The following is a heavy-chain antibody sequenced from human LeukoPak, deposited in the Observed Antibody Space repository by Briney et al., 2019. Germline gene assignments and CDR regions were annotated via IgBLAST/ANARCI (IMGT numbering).Heavy chain of an antibody. Sequence: ASVKVSCKASGYTFTVYYMHWVRQAPGQGLEWTGRINPNSGGTNYAQKFQGRVTMTRDTSISTAYMELSRLRSDDTAVYYCANHLVAAPFQHWGQGTLVTVSS. V-gene: IGHV1-2*06. CDR1: GYTFTVYY. CDR2: INPNSGGT. D-gene: IGHD2-15*01. J-gene: IGHJ1*01. CDR3: ANHLVAAPFQH.